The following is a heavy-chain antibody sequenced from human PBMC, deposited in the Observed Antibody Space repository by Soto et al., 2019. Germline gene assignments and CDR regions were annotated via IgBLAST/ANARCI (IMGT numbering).Heavy chain of an antibody. J-gene: IGHJ6*02. V-gene: IGHV3-33*01. CDR2: IWYDGSNK. D-gene: IGHD6-19*01. Sequence: QVQLVESGGGVAQPGRSLRLSCTVSGFTFSGHAMHWVRQAPGKRLEWVTQIWYDGSNKYYAESVKGRFTISRDNSKNTLYLQRNSLGVEDTAVYYCARDGQGLAPYALDVWGQGTSVTVSS. CDR1: GFTFSGHA. CDR3: ARDGQGLAPYALDV.